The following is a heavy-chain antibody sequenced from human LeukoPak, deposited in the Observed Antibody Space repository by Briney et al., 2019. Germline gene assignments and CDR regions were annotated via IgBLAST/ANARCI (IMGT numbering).Heavy chain of an antibody. V-gene: IGHV3-30-3*01. CDR1: GFTFSSYA. CDR2: ISYDGSNK. J-gene: IGHJ4*02. CDR3: AKDATSNPFDY. D-gene: IGHD4-4*01. Sequence: GGSLRLSCAASGFTFSSYAMHWVRQALGKGLEWVAVISYDGSNKYYADSVKGRFTISRDNSKNTLYLQMNSVRAEDTAVYYCAKDATSNPFDYWGQGTLVTVSS.